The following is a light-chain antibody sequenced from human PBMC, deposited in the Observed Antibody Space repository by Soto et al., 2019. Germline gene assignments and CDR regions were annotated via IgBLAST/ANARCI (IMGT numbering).Light chain of an antibody. V-gene: IGKV1-39*01. CDR2: TAS. Sequence: DIQMTQPPSSLSASVGDRVTITCRASQSISFYLNWYRQKPGKAPKLLIYTASNVQSGVPSRISGSGSGTDFTLTISSLQPEDFATYYCQQSYNMPRTFGQGTKVDIK. CDR1: QSISFY. J-gene: IGKJ1*01. CDR3: QQSYNMPRT.